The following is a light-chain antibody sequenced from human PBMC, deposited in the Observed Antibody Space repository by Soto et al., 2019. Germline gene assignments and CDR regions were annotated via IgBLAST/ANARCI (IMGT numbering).Light chain of an antibody. CDR1: SSNIGSNT. CDR2: SNN. CDR3: AAWDDSLSGPV. Sequence: QSVLTQPPSASGTPGQRVTISCSGSSSNIGSNTVNWYQQLPGTAPKLLIYSNNQRPSGVPDRVSGFKSGTSASLAISGLQSEDEADYYCAAWDDSLSGPVFGGGTKLTVL. V-gene: IGLV1-44*01. J-gene: IGLJ3*02.